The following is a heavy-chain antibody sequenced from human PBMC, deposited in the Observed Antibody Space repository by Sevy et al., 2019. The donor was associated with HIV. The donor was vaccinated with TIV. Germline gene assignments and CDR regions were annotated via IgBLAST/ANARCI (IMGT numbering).Heavy chain of an antibody. Sequence: ASVKVSCKASGGSFSNSGINWIRQAPGQVLQWIGRIIPFFDTKNYAQKFLGRVTLTADEGTGTAYMELSSLTSDDTAIYYCARHPQSETENSYYFDDWGQGTLVTVSS. CDR3: ARHPQSETENSYYFDD. CDR1: GGSFSNSG. CDR2: IIPFFDTK. J-gene: IGHJ4*02. D-gene: IGHD2-21*02. V-gene: IGHV1-69*13.